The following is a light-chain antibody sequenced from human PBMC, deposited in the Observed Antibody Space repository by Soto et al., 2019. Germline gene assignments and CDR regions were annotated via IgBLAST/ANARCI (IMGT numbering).Light chain of an antibody. J-gene: IGKJ5*01. V-gene: IGKV3-11*01. Sequence: SESAQSPTALSLSPGERATLSCRASQSVSSYLAWYQQNPGQPPRILIYDASNRDTGIPARCSGRGAWTDCTLTSSRLEPEVVAVYCCQQRSYSPITFGRGTRLDIK. CDR2: DAS. CDR1: QSVSSY. CDR3: QQRSYSPIT.